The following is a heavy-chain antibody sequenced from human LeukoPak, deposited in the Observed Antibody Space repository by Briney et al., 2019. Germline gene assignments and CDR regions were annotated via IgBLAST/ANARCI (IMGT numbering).Heavy chain of an antibody. CDR2: IYHSGST. CDR1: GGSISSGGYY. J-gene: IGHJ4*02. Sequence: SETLSLTCTVSGGSISSGGYYWSWIRQPPGKGLERIGYIYHSGSTYYNPSLKSRVTISVDRSKNQFSLKLSSVAAADTAVYYCARSDYYDSSGYPLTWGQGTLVTVSS. D-gene: IGHD3-22*01. CDR3: ARSDYYDSSGYPLT. V-gene: IGHV4-30-2*01.